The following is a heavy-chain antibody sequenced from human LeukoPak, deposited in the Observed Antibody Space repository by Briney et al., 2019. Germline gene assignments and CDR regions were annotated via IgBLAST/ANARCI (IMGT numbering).Heavy chain of an antibody. CDR3: ARDTGSTHHSGSYYPPFDY. CDR1: GYTFTSYG. V-gene: IGHV1-18*01. CDR2: ISAYNGNT. J-gene: IGHJ4*02. Sequence: GASVTVSCKASGYTFTSYGISWVRQAPGQGLEWMGWISAYNGNTNYAQKLQGRVTMTTDTSTSTAYMELRSLRSDDTAVYYCARDTGSTHHSGSYYPPFDYWGQGTLVTVSS. D-gene: IGHD1-26*01.